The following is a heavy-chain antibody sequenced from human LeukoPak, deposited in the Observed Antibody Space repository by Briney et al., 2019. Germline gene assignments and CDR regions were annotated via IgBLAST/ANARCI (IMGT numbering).Heavy chain of an antibody. D-gene: IGHD6-13*01. J-gene: IGHJ4*02. Sequence: GGSLRLSCAASGFTFSTYWMSWVRQAPGKGLEWVANIKQDGSEKYYLDSVKGRFTISRDDAKNSLYLQMNSLGAEDTAVYFCTREAAAGIDYWGQGTLVTVSS. CDR1: GFTFSTYW. V-gene: IGHV3-7*01. CDR3: TREAAAGIDY. CDR2: IKQDGSEK.